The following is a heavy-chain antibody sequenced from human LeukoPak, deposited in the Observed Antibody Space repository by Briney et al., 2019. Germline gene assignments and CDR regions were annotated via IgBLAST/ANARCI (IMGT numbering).Heavy chain of an antibody. CDR1: GGSISSSSYY. Sequence: PSETLSLTCTVSGGSISSSSYYWGWIRQPPGKGLEWIGSIYYSGSTYYNPSLKSRVTISVDTSKNQFSLKLSSVTAADTAVYYCASVAATNLPYYYYGMDVWGQGTTVTVSS. D-gene: IGHD2-15*01. J-gene: IGHJ6*02. V-gene: IGHV4-39*07. CDR3: ASVAATNLPYYYYGMDV. CDR2: IYYSGST.